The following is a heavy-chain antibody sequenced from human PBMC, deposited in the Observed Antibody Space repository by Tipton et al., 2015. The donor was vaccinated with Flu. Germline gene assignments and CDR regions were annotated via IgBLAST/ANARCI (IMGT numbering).Heavy chain of an antibody. CDR3: ARDLGYYYDRGWGFDL. J-gene: IGHJ3*01. CDR1: GGSMSGYS. Sequence: TLSLTCTVSGGSMSGYSWSWIRQPAGKGLEWIGRIYASGSTTYNPSLKSRVTMSLDTSKNQFSLKLSSVTAADTAMYYCARDLGYYYDRGWGFDLWGQGTMVTVSS. V-gene: IGHV4-4*07. CDR2: IYASGST. D-gene: IGHD3-10*02.